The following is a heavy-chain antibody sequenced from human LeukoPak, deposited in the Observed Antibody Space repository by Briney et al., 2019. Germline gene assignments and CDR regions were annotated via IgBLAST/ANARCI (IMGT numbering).Heavy chain of an antibody. D-gene: IGHD3-16*01. J-gene: IGHJ5*02. V-gene: IGHV3-23*01. Sequence: GGSLRLSCAASGFTFNSYAMSWVRQAPGKGLEWVSSISGDNAYINYADSVKGRFTISRDNSKNTLYLQVNSVTAEDTAVYYCAKAGPHQFGDWFYPWGQGTLVTVSS. CDR2: ISGDNAYI. CDR3: AKAGPHQFGDWFYP. CDR1: GFTFNSYA.